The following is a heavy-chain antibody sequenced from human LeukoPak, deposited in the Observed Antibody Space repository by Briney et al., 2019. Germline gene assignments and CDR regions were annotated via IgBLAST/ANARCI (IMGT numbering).Heavy chain of an antibody. Sequence: SETLSLTCTVSGGSISSSSYYWGWIRQPPGKGLEWIGSIYYSGSTYYNPSLKSRVTISVDTSKNQFSLKLSSVTAADTAVYYCARRSSGQHHDAYDIWGQGTMVTVSS. D-gene: IGHD6-19*01. CDR1: GGSISSSSYY. V-gene: IGHV4-39*01. J-gene: IGHJ3*02. CDR2: IYYSGST. CDR3: ARRSSGQHHDAYDI.